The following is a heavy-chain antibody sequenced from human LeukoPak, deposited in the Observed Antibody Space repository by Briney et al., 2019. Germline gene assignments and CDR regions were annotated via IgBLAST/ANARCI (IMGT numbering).Heavy chain of an antibody. D-gene: IGHD3-22*01. Sequence: GALRLSCAASGFTFSSYGMHWVRQAPGKGLEWVAVISYDGSNKYYADSVKGRFTISRDNSKSTLYLQMNSLRAEDTAVYYCAKDTYYYDSSGYYYVNYWGQGTLVTVSS. J-gene: IGHJ4*02. CDR3: AKDTYYYDSSGYYYVNY. CDR2: ISYDGSNK. CDR1: GFTFSSYG. V-gene: IGHV3-30*18.